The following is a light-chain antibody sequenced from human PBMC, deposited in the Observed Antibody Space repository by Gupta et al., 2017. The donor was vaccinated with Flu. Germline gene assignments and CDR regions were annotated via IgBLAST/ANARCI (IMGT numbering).Light chain of an antibody. CDR3: SSYAGSNNLV. J-gene: IGLJ3*02. CDR1: SSDVGGYNY. Sequence: QSPLPQPPSASGSPGPSVTITRTGTSSDVGGYNYVSWYQQHPGKAPKLMIYEVSKRPSGVPDRFSGSKSGNTASLTVSGLQAEDEADYYCSSYAGSNNLVFGGGTKLTVL. CDR2: EVS. V-gene: IGLV2-8*01.